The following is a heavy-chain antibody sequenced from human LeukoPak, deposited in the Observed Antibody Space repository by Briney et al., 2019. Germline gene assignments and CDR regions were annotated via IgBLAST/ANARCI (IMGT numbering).Heavy chain of an antibody. Sequence: SETLSLTCTVSGGSISSYYWSWIRQPPGKGLEWIGYIYYSGSTNYNPSLKSRVTISVDTSKNQFSLKLSSVTAADTAVYYCARGPDYYDSSGYYFDYWGQGTLVTVSS. CDR1: GGSISSYY. CDR3: ARGPDYYDSSGYYFDY. D-gene: IGHD3-22*01. V-gene: IGHV4-59*01. CDR2: IYYSGST. J-gene: IGHJ4*02.